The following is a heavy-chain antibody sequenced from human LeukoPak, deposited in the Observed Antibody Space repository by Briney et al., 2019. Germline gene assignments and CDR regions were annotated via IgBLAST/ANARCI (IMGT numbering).Heavy chain of an antibody. CDR1: GFTFSSYA. CDR2: ISYDGSNK. V-gene: IGHV3-30*04. Sequence: GGSLRLSCAASGFTFSSYAMHWVRQAPGKGLEWVAVISYDGSNKYYADSVKGRFTISRDNSKNTLYLQMNSLRAEDTAVYYCAKAPPAVAGNYWGQGTLVTVSS. J-gene: IGHJ4*02. CDR3: AKAPPAVAGNY. D-gene: IGHD6-19*01.